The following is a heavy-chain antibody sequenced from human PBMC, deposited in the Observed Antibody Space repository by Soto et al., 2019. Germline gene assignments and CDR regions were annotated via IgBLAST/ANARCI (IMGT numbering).Heavy chain of an antibody. CDR3: XXXXAAGGY. CDR1: GFSFSNYE. V-gene: IGHV3-48*03. Sequence: EVQLVESGGGLVQPGGSLRLSCAASGFSFSNYEMNWVRQAPGKGLEWVAYISSGGSTVHYADSVRGRFTVSRDNARXXXXXXXXXXXXXXXXXXXXXXXXAAGGYWGQGTLVTVSS. D-gene: IGHD6-13*01. CDR2: ISSGGSTV. J-gene: IGHJ4*02.